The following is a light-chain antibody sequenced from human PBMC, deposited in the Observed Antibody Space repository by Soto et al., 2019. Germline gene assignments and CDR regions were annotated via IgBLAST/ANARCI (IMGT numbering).Light chain of an antibody. Sequence: EVVMTQSPATLSVSPGERATLSCRASQSVSSSLAWYQQKPGQAPRLLIYGASTRATGIPVRFSGSGSGTDFTLTISSLQSEDFAVYYCEKYNRWPPWTFGQGTKVDIK. CDR2: GAS. CDR3: EKYNRWPPWT. V-gene: IGKV3-15*01. CDR1: QSVSSS. J-gene: IGKJ1*01.